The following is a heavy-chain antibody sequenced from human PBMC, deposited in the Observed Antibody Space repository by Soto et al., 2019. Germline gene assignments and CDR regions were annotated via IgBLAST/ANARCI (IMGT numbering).Heavy chain of an antibody. CDR1: GGSMSSNY. CDR2: IYYTGST. Sequence: AETLSLTCTVSGGSMSSNYWTWIRQSPGKGLEWIGYIYYTGSTKYNPSLQSRVTISLDTSKNQFSLRLTSVTSADTAVYYCARGGSYGDFFDYWGQGAQVTVSS. D-gene: IGHD4-17*01. J-gene: IGHJ4*02. CDR3: ARGGSYGDFFDY. V-gene: IGHV4-59*01.